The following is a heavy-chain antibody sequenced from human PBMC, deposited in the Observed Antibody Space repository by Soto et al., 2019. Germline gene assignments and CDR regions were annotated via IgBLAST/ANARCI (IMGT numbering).Heavy chain of an antibody. D-gene: IGHD3-10*01. CDR3: ATRGTTMVRGVYYYYGMDV. Sequence: ASVKVSCKVSGYTLTELSMHWVRQAPGKGLEWMGGFDPEDGETIYAQKFQGRVTMTEDTSTDTAYMELSSLRSEDTAVYYCATRGTTMVRGVYYYYGMDVWGQGTTVTVSS. J-gene: IGHJ6*02. V-gene: IGHV1-24*01. CDR2: FDPEDGET. CDR1: GYTLTELS.